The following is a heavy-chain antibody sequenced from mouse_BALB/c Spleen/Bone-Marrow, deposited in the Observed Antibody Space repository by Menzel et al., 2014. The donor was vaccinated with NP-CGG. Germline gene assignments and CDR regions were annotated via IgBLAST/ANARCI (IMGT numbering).Heavy chain of an antibody. Sequence: QVQLQQSGAELVMPGASVKMSCKASGYTFTDYWMHWVEQRPGQGLEWIGAIDTSDTYTNYNQKFKGKATLTVDESSSTAYMQLSSLTSEDSAVYFCTRGWDGYYFDYWGQGTSLTVSS. CDR1: GYTFTDYW. CDR3: TRGWDGYYFDY. J-gene: IGHJ2*02. V-gene: IGHV1-69*01. CDR2: IDTSDTYT. D-gene: IGHD4-1*01.